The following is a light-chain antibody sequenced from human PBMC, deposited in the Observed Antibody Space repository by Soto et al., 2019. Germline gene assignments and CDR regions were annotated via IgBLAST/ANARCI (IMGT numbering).Light chain of an antibody. J-gene: IGLJ2*01. V-gene: IGLV2-14*01. CDR2: EVS. Sequence: QPVLTQPASVSGSPGQSITISCTGTSSDVGGYNYVSWYQQHPGKAPKLMICEVSNRPSGVSNRFSGSKSGNTASLTISGLQAEDEADYYCSSYTSSSTLVVFGGGTQLTVL. CDR1: SSDVGGYNY. CDR3: SSYTSSSTLVV.